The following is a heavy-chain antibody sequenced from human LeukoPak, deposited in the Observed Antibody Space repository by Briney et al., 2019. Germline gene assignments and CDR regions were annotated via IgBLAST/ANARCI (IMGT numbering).Heavy chain of an antibody. J-gene: IGHJ4*02. CDR1: GFTFSNYA. D-gene: IGHD1-26*01. V-gene: IGHV3-30*04. CDR2: ISYDGRNG. Sequence: GRSLRLSCAASGFTFSNYAIHWVRQAPGKGLEWVSLISYDGRNGYYADSVKGRFTISRDNSRNTVSLQMNSLSAEDTALYYCGRDGNARGSGSFLEYWGQGTLVTVSS. CDR3: GRDGNARGSGSFLEY.